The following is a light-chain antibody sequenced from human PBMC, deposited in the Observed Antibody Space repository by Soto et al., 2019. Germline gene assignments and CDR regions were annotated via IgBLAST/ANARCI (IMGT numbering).Light chain of an antibody. Sequence: AIQMTQSPSSLSASVGDRVTITCRASRDIGNDLGWYQQKPGKAPKHLIFAASNLQSGVPSRFSGGGSGTDFTLTISSLQADDFATYYCLQYFNFSWTFGQGTKVDIK. CDR3: LQYFNFSWT. J-gene: IGKJ1*01. V-gene: IGKV1-6*01. CDR2: AAS. CDR1: RDIGND.